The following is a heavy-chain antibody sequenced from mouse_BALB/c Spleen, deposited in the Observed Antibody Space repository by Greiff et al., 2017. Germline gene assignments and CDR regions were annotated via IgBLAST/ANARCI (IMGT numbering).Heavy chain of an antibody. CDR3: ARGYGDY. CDR1: GFTFSSFG. D-gene: IGHD2-14*01. J-gene: IGHJ2*01. Sequence: EVKVVESGGGLVQPGGSRKLSCAASGFTFSSFGMHWVRQAPEKGLEWVAYISSGSSTIYYADTVKGRFTISRDNPKNTLFLQMTSLRSEDTAMYYCARGYGDYWGQGTTLTVSS. CDR2: ISSGSSTI. V-gene: IGHV5-17*02.